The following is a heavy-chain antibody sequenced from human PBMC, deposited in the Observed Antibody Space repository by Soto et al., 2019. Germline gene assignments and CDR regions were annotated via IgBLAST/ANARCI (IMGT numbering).Heavy chain of an antibody. D-gene: IGHD3-10*01. Sequence: QLQLQESGSRLLKPSQTLSLTCAVSGGSISSAGYSWSWIRQPSGKGLEWIGYIHHSGSTVYNPSLESRVTLSVDRSNSQFSLRLTSVTAADTAVYFCARVSGPAMYFYGMDVWGQGTTVAVSS. V-gene: IGHV4-30-2*01. CDR1: GGSISSAGYS. CDR2: IHHSGST. CDR3: ARVSGPAMYFYGMDV. J-gene: IGHJ6*02.